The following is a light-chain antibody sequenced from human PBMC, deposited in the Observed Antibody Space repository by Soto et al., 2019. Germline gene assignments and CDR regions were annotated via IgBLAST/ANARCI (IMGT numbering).Light chain of an antibody. CDR3: QQANSFPQT. V-gene: IGKV1-12*01. Sequence: DIQMTQSPSSVSAPVGDRVTITCRATEVISQWLAWYQQKPGKPPRLLIYAASTLQNGVPSRFIGSGFGTDFTLTINSLQPEDSGTYYCQQANSFPQTFGLGTRVEIE. J-gene: IGKJ1*01. CDR2: AAS. CDR1: EVISQW.